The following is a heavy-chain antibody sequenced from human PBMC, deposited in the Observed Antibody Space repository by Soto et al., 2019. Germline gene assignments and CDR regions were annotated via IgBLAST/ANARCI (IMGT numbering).Heavy chain of an antibody. J-gene: IGHJ6*02. Sequence: GGSLRLSCAASGFTFSDYYMSWIRQAPGKGLEWVSYISSSGSTIYYADSVKGRFTISRDNAKNSLYLQMNSLRAEDTAVYYCASSITIFGVVIIGHYYGMDVWGQGTTVTVSS. CDR1: GFTFSDYY. V-gene: IGHV3-11*01. CDR2: ISSSGSTI. D-gene: IGHD3-3*01. CDR3: ASSITIFGVVIIGHYYGMDV.